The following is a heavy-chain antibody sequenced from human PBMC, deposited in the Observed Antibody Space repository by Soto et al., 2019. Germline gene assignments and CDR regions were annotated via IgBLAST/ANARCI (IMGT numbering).Heavy chain of an antibody. CDR3: ARLTSSGYYAY. J-gene: IGHJ4*02. CDR1: GGSISRDY. Sequence: PSETLSLTCTVSGGSISRDYWSWIRQPPGKGLELIGYIYYSGSTNYNPSLKSRVTISVDTSKNQFSLKLSSVTAADTAVYYCARLTSSGYYAYWGQGTLVTVSS. D-gene: IGHD3-22*01. V-gene: IGHV4-59*08. CDR2: IYYSGST.